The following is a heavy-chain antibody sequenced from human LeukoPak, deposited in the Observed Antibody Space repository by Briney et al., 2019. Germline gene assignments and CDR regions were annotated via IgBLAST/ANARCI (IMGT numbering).Heavy chain of an antibody. D-gene: IGHD3-16*01. Sequence: ASVKVSCKASGYTFTGYYMHWVRQAPGQGLEWMGWINPNSGGTNYAQKFQGRVTMTRDTSVSTAYMELSRLRSDDTAVYYCAREGPWGTTFGYWDQGTLVTVSS. CDR3: AREGPWGTTFGY. CDR2: INPNSGGT. J-gene: IGHJ4*02. V-gene: IGHV1-2*02. CDR1: GYTFTGYY.